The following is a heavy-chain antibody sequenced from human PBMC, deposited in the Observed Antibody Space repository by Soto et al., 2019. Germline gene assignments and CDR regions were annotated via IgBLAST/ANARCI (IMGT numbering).Heavy chain of an antibody. V-gene: IGHV4-31*03. Sequence: SETLSLTCTVSGGSIGSGNYYWNWVRQVPGKALEWIGYIHSSGGSYYTPSLNSRVVISLDASNNRFSLHLSSLAAADTAVYYGARRGRGFYGYLDSWGQGTLVTVSS. D-gene: IGHD3-16*02. J-gene: IGHJ4*02. CDR2: IHSSGGS. CDR1: GGSIGSGNYY. CDR3: ARRGRGFYGYLDS.